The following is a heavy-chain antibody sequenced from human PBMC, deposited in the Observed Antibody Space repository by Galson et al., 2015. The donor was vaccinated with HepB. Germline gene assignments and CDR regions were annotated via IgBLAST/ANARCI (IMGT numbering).Heavy chain of an antibody. CDR3: AHTRTLGAADCFCFHY. CDR1: GFSLSTSAVG. Sequence: PALVKPTQPLTLTCTFSGFSLSTSAVGVGWIRQPPGKALEWLALIYWDGDDRYNPSLKSRLTITKDTSKNQVVLTMTYMDPVDTATYYCAHTRTLGAADCFCFHYWGQVTLIIVSS. CDR2: IYWDGDD. V-gene: IGHV2-5*02. J-gene: IGHJ4*02. D-gene: IGHD2-21*02.